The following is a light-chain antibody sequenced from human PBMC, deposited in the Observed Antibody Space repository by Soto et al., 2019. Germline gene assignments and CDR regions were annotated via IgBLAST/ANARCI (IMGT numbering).Light chain of an antibody. CDR1: TSNILRNY. V-gene: IGLV1-47*01. CDR2: MND. J-gene: IGLJ1*01. CDR3: SSYTNINTRACV. Sequence: QSVLTQPPSASGNPGQRLTISCSGSTSNILRNYVYWYRQLPGTAPRLLISMNDQRPSGVPDRFSGSKSGNTASLTISGLQAEDEAEYYCSSYTNINTRACVFGTGTKLTVL.